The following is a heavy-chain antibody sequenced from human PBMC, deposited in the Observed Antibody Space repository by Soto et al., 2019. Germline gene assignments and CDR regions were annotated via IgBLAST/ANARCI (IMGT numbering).Heavy chain of an antibody. Sequence: EVQLLESGGGLVQPGGSLRLSCAASGFTFSSYAMSWVRQAPGKGLECVSAISSSGGNTYYADSVKSRFTIYRDNSKNTVYLQMNSLRAEDTAVYYCAKGMSSWADFDYWGQGTLVTVSS. V-gene: IGHV3-23*01. D-gene: IGHD6-13*01. CDR2: ISSSGGNT. CDR1: GFTFSSYA. J-gene: IGHJ4*02. CDR3: AKGMSSWADFDY.